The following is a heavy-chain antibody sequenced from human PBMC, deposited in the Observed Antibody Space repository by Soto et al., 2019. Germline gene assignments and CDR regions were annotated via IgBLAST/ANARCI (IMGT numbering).Heavy chain of an antibody. CDR2: IYWDDDK. CDR1: GFSLSTSGVG. J-gene: IGHJ4*02. V-gene: IGHV2-5*02. CDR3: AHRPSYCSGGSCYSGFDY. D-gene: IGHD2-15*01. Sequence: KESGPTLVKPTQTLTLTCTFSGFSLSTSGVGVGWIRQPPGKALEWLALIYWDDDKRYSPSLKSRLTITKDTSKNQVVLTMTIMDPVDTATYYCAHRPSYCSGGSCYSGFDYWGQGTLVTVSS.